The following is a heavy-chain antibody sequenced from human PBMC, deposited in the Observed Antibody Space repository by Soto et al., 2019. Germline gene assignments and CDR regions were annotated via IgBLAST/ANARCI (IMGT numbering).Heavy chain of an antibody. V-gene: IGHV1-3*01. CDR3: ARKADILPGLVDY. J-gene: IGHJ4*02. D-gene: IGHD3-9*01. CDR2: ISAYNGNT. CDR1: GYTFTSYA. Sequence: GASVKVSCKASGYTFTSYAMHWVRQAPGQRLEWMGWISAYNGNTNYSQKFQGRVTITRDTSTSTAYMELRSLRSDDTAVYYCARKADILPGLVDYWGQGTLVTVSS.